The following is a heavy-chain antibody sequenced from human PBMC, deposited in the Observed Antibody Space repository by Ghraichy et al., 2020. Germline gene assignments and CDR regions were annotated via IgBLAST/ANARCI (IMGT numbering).Heavy chain of an antibody. CDR3: ARLPLPRRAAVGDWYFDL. V-gene: IGHV3-48*01. D-gene: IGHD6-13*01. CDR2: ITGSSITI. Sequence: GGSLRLSCEGSGFSFSVYSMIWVRLTPRKALEWVSYITGSSITIFYTDSVKGRFTISRDNAKNSLYLQMNSLRAEDTAVYYCARLPLPRRAAVGDWYFDLWGRGTLVTVSS. J-gene: IGHJ2*01. CDR1: GFSFSVYS.